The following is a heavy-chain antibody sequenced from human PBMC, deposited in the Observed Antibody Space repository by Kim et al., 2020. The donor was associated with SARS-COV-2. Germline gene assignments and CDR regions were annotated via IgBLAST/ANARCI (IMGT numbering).Heavy chain of an antibody. Sequence: GGSLRLSCAGSGFTFSNYAIHWVRQAPGRGLEWVALISFDGNKIYHADSVKGRFTISRDNSKNTVYLQMNSLRPEDTAVYYCASTFYYDSDDYRGADDFDFWGQGTLVIVSS. V-gene: IGHV3-30*04. D-gene: IGHD3-22*01. CDR2: ISFDGNKI. J-gene: IGHJ4*02. CDR1: GFTFSNYA. CDR3: ASTFYYDSDDYRGADDFDF.